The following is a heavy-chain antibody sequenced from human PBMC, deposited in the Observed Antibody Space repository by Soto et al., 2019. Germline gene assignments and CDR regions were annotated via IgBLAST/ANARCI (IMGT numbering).Heavy chain of an antibody. J-gene: IGHJ4*02. V-gene: IGHV3-48*03. Sequence: PGGSLRLSCAASGFTFSRFDLHWVRQPPGKGLEWISYISSSGSTAYYASSVEGRFTISRDNANNSVYLQMDSLRAEDTALYYCTRAAWFPYVSFYWGQGA. CDR3: TRAAWFPYVSFY. D-gene: IGHD3-10*01. CDR1: GFTFSRFD. CDR2: ISSSGSTA.